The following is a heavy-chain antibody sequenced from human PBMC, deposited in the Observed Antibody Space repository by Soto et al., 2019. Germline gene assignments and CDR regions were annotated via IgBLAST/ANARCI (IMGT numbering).Heavy chain of an antibody. V-gene: IGHV3-66*01. Sequence: EVQLVESGGGLVQPGGSLRLSCAVSGFTVSSNYMSWVRQAPGKGLEWVSIFYTGGSTYYSDSVKGRFTISRDNSKNTLYLQMNSLREEDTAVSYCVSYYIWSGYSEYWGQGTRVTVSS. CDR2: FYTGGST. D-gene: IGHD3-3*01. CDR3: VSYYIWSGYSEY. CDR1: GFTVSSNY. J-gene: IGHJ4*02.